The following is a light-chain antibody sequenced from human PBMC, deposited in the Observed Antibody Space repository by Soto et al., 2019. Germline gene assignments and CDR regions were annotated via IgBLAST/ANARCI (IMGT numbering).Light chain of an antibody. CDR1: QSVSSY. CDR3: QQHSTWPPA. CDR2: DAS. V-gene: IGKV3-11*01. J-gene: IGKJ4*01. Sequence: EVVLTQSPATLSLSPGEGATLSCRASQSVSSYLAWYQQKPDQAPRLLIYDASNRATGIPARLSGSGSETDSTLNIGGQELEDFAVYYCQQHSTWPPAFGGETQLEIK.